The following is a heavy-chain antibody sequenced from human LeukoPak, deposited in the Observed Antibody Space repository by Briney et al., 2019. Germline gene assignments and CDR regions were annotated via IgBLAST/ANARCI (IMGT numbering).Heavy chain of an antibody. J-gene: IGHJ6*02. D-gene: IGHD3-3*01. CDR3: ARGTAAYNNFWSGYVDQYYYGMDV. V-gene: IGHV1-2*02. Sequence: ASVKVSCKASGYTFIDYYIHWVRQAPGQGLEWMGWIKPKSGGTKYAQKFQGRVTMTRDTSISTAYMDLSRLRSDDTAVFYCARGTAAYNNFWSGYVDQYYYGMDVWGQGTTVTVSS. CDR2: IKPKSGGT. CDR1: GYTFIDYY.